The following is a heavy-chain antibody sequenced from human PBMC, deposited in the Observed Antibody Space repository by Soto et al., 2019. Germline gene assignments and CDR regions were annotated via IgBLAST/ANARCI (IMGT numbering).Heavy chain of an antibody. CDR1: GYTFTSYG. D-gene: IGHD3-10*02. J-gene: IGHJ3*02. CDR3: VRDVRGGDTFDI. Sequence: QVQLVQSGAEVKKPGASVKVSCKASGYTFTSYGISWVRQAPGQGLEWMAWVTTYNGNTDSAQKFQDRITVTTDTSTSTAYMERRILRSDETAVYYCVRDVRGGDTFDIWGQGTMVTVSS. V-gene: IGHV1-18*01. CDR2: VTTYNGNT.